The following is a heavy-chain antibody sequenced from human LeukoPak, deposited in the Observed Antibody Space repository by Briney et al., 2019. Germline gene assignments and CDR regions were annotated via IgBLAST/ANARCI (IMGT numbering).Heavy chain of an antibody. V-gene: IGHV4-38-2*02. Sequence: SETLSLTCDVSGYSVSSPYYWGWIQQPPGKGLGWIGTIHSGSTFYNPSLQSRVTISVDTPKNHFSVNLSSGTAAHTAVYFCARDCCTSKWYNDWGQGTLVTVSS. CDR2: IHSGST. CDR3: ARDCCTSKWYND. J-gene: IGHJ1*01. CDR1: GYSVSSPYY. D-gene: IGHD1-1*01.